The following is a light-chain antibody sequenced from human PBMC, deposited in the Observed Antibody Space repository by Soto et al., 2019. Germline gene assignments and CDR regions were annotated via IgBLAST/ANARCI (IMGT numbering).Light chain of an antibody. J-gene: IGKJ5*01. Sequence: DIQMTQSPSSLDTSIGDSVTITCRASQRINIYLNWYRQKPGKAPELLIYSASNLQSGVPSRFSGSGSGTDFTLTISGLQSEDFATYYCPQSFSTPTFGQGTRLDIK. V-gene: IGKV1-39*01. CDR1: QRINIY. CDR2: SAS. CDR3: PQSFSTPT.